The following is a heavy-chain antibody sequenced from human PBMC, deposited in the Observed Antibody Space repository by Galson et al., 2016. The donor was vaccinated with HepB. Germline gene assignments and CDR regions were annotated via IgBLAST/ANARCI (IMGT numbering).Heavy chain of an antibody. CDR1: AGSITAYY. Sequence: LSLTCSVSAGSITAYYWSWIRQPAGKGLEWIGHIDSSGSTKYNPSLQSRVTMSVDTSKNQFSLRLSSVTAADTAVYYCARTTRGGYYYGSGPYGGAFDIWGQGTRVTVSS. CDR2: IDSSGST. V-gene: IGHV4-4*07. D-gene: IGHD3-10*01. J-gene: IGHJ3*02. CDR3: ARTTRGGYYYGSGPYGGAFDI.